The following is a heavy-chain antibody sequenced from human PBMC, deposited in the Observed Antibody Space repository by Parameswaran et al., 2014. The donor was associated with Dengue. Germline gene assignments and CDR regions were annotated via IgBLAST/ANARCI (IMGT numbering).Heavy chain of an antibody. CDR2: IYPGDSDT. D-gene: IGHD2-21*02. V-gene: IGHV5-51*01. J-gene: IGHJ3*02. Sequence: VRQMPGKGLEWMGIIYPGDSDTRYSPSFQGQVTISADKSISTAYLQWSSLKASDTAMYYCARHNVTYAFDIWGQGTMVTVSS. CDR3: ARHNVTYAFDI.